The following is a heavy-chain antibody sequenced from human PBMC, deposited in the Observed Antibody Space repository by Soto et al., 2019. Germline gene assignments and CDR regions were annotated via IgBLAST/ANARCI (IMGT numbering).Heavy chain of an antibody. J-gene: IGHJ5*02. V-gene: IGHV1-18*01. CDR1: GYTFSRYG. Sequence: GASVKVSCKASGYTFSRYGIMWVRQAPGQGLEWMGWISAYNGNTNSAEKLRGRLTMTTDASTTTAYMELRSPRSDDTAIYYCARDQGFRVVINSNWFGPWGQGTLVTVSS. CDR3: ARDQGFRVVINSNWFGP. D-gene: IGHD2-21*01. CDR2: ISAYNGNT.